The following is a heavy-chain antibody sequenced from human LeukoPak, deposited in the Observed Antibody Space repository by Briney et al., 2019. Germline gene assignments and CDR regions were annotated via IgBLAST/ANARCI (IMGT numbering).Heavy chain of an antibody. CDR2: IIPILGIA. J-gene: IGHJ5*02. CDR3: ARVHFVSYYDSSGYYEGGPFDP. V-gene: IGHV1-69*04. CDR1: GGTFSSYA. D-gene: IGHD3-22*01. Sequence: GASVKVSCKASGGTFSSYAISWVRQAPGQGLEWMGRIIPILGIANYAQKFQGRVTITADKSTSTAYMELSSLRSEDTAVYYCARVHFVSYYDSSGYYEGGPFDPWGQGTLVTVSS.